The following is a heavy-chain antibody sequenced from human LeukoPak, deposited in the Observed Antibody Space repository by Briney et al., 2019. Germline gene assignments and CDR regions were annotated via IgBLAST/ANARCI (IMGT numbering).Heavy chain of an antibody. J-gene: IGHJ4*02. CDR1: GGSISSYY. V-gene: IGHV4-59*01. Sequence: SETLSLTCTVSGGSISSYYWSWVRQSPGKGLEWIGYVYYNGSAKYNPSLTSRVTISVDMSKNQFSLKVSSVTSSDTAILYGARKGCDFDYWGQGTLVTVSS. CDR3: ARKGCDFDY. CDR2: VYYNGSA.